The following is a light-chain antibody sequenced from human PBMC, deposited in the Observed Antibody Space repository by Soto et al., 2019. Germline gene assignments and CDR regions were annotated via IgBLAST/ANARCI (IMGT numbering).Light chain of an antibody. V-gene: IGKV1-8*01. CDR3: QQYYSYPRR. CDR2: AAS. J-gene: IGKJ1*01. CDR1: QGISSY. Sequence: ARRMAQYPYSLSASTGGRVTVTCRASQGISSYLAWYQQKPGRAPKLLIYAASTLQSGVPSRFSGSGSGTDFTLTISCLQSEDFAPYYCQQYYSYPRRFGQGTKVDIK.